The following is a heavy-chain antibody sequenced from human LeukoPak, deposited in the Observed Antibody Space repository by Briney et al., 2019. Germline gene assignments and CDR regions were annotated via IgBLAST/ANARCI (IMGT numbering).Heavy chain of an antibody. J-gene: IGHJ4*02. CDR1: GVNFINYA. D-gene: IGHD3-9*01. Sequence: GGSLRLSCAACGVNFINYAMTWVRQAPGKGLRWVSSSSASGDTTYYTDSVKGQFTISRDNSKNTLYLRMNSLRVDDTAVYYCARVDGLVSADYRGQGTLVTVSA. CDR2: SSASGDTT. V-gene: IGHV3-23*01. CDR3: ARVDGLVSADY.